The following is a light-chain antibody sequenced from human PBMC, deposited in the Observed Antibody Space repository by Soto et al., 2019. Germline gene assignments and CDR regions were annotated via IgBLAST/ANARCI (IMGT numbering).Light chain of an antibody. V-gene: IGKV1-12*01. Sequence: EIQLTQSPSSLSASVGDSVTITCRASEDIRSWLGWYQQKPGEAPKMLIFAASSLQSGFPSRVSGSGVGTHFTLTITYLQPEDFATYYCQQANNFPPWTFGQGTKV. J-gene: IGKJ1*01. CDR2: AAS. CDR3: QQANNFPPWT. CDR1: EDIRSW.